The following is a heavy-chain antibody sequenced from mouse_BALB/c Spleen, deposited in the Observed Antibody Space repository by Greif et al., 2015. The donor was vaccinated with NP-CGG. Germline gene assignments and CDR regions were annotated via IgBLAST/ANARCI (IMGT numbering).Heavy chain of an antibody. CDR1: GYTFTEYT. CDR2: INPNNGGS. V-gene: IGHV1-18*01. D-gene: IGHD2-1*01. J-gene: IGHJ1*01. CDR3: VRKRYGNWYFDV. Sequence: VQLKESGPELVKPGASVKISCKTSGYTFTEYTMHWVKQSHGKSLEWIGGINPNNGGSIYNQKFKGKATLTEDRSSSTAYMELRRLTSDDSAVYYCVRKRYGNWYFDVWGAGTTATVSS.